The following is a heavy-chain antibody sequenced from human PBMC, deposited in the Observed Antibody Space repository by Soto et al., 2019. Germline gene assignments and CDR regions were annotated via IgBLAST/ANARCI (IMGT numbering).Heavy chain of an antibody. CDR1: GGSISSGDYY. CDR2: IYYIGST. V-gene: IGHV4-30-4*01. J-gene: IGHJ4*02. D-gene: IGHD2-21*02. Sequence: QVQLQESGPGLVKPSQTLSLTCTVSGGSISSGDYYWSWIRQPPGKGLEWIGYIYYIGSTYYNPSLKSRVTISVDTSKNQFSLKLSSVTAADTAVYYCARDCGGDCQNFDYWGQGTLVTVSS. CDR3: ARDCGGDCQNFDY.